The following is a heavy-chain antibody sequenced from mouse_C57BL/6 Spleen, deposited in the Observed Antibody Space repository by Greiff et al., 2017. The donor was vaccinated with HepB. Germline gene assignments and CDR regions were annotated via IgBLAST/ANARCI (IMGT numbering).Heavy chain of an antibody. CDR1: GFTFSSYA. V-gene: IGHV5-9-1*02. CDR3: TIYYGYDGFAY. D-gene: IGHD2-2*01. CDR2: ISSGGDYI. Sequence: EVKLQESGEGLVKPGGSLKLSCAASGFTFSSYAMSWVRQTPEKRLEWVAYISSGGDYIYSADTVKGRFTISRDNARNTLYLQMSSLKSEDTAMYYCTIYYGYDGFAYWGQGTLVTVSA. J-gene: IGHJ3*01.